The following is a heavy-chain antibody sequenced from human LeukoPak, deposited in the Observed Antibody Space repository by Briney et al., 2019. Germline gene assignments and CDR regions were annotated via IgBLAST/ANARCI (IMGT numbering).Heavy chain of an antibody. CDR3: ARHEISGVVPASTIDY. J-gene: IGHJ4*02. Sequence: GASVKVSCKASGYTFTSYGISWVRQAPGRGLEWMGWIRAYNGNTNYAQKLQGRVTMTTDTSTSTAYMELRSLRSDDTAVYYCARHEISGVVPASTIDYWGQGTLVTVSS. CDR2: IRAYNGNT. V-gene: IGHV1-18*01. CDR1: GYTFTSYG. D-gene: IGHD2-2*01.